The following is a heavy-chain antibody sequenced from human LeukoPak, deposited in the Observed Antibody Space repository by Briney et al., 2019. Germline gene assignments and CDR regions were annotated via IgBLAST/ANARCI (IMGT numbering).Heavy chain of an antibody. Sequence: GGSLRLSFAASGVTFSPYDMSWGRQAPGEGREGVSAIDRGVGRTYYADSVKGRFTISRDNSRYTLYLQMTNLRADDTAVYYCVKKGQADDFGNPDWGQGALVTVSP. CDR2: IDRGVGRT. V-gene: IGHV3-23*01. D-gene: IGHD4-17*01. CDR3: VKKGQADDFGNPD. J-gene: IGHJ4*02. CDR1: GVTFSPYD.